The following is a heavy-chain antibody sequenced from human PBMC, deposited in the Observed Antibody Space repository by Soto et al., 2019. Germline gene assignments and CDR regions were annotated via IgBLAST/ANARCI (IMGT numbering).Heavy chain of an antibody. CDR1: GFTFSTYS. J-gene: IGHJ4*02. CDR3: ANHRDHYSSTWSLDY. V-gene: IGHV3-48*01. D-gene: IGHD2-2*01. Sequence: PGGSLRLSCAASGFTFSTYSMNWVRQAPGKGLEWVSYISSSSSTIFYTDSVKGRFTVSRDNAKNSLYLQMNSLRVEDTAVYYCANHRDHYSSTWSLDYWGQGTLVTVSS. CDR2: ISSSSSTI.